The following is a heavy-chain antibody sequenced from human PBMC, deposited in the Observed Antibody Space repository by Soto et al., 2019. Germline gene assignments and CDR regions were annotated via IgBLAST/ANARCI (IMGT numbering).Heavy chain of an antibody. CDR1: GGSFSGYY. Sequence: SETLSLTCAVYGGSFSGYYWSWIRQPPGKGLEWIGEINHSGSTNYNPSLKSRVTISVDTSKNQFSLKLSSVTAADTAVYYCARAPDTYYDILTGYYNLDYWGQGTLVTV. V-gene: IGHV4-34*01. J-gene: IGHJ4*02. CDR2: INHSGST. D-gene: IGHD3-9*01. CDR3: ARAPDTYYDILTGYYNLDY.